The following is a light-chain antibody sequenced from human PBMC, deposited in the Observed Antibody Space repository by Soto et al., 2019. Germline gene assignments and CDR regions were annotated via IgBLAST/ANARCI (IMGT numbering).Light chain of an antibody. V-gene: IGLV2-14*01. J-gene: IGLJ1*01. CDR2: EVS. Sequence: QSALRHPGSVSWSPGQSITISCTGTSSDVGGYNYVSWYQQHPGKAPKLMIYEVSNRPSGVSNRFSGSKSGNTASLTISGLQAEDQADYYCSSYTSSSDYVFGTGTKVTVL. CDR1: SSDVGGYNY. CDR3: SSYTSSSDYV.